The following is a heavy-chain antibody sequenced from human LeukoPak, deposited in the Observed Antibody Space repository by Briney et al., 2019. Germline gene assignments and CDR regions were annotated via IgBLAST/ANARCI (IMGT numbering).Heavy chain of an antibody. J-gene: IGHJ4*02. CDR2: IYYSGST. V-gene: IGHV4-59*01. D-gene: IGHD2-8*01. CDR1: GGSISSYY. Sequence: SQTLSLTCTVSGGSISSYYWSWIRQPPGKGLEWIGYIYYSGSTNYNPSLKSRVTISVDTSKNQFSLKLSSVTAADTAVYYCASGGGCCTNGVCQPFDYWGQGTLVTVSS. CDR3: ASGGGCCTNGVCQPFDY.